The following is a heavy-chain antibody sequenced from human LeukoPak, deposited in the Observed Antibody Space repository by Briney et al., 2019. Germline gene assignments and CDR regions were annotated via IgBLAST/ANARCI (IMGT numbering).Heavy chain of an antibody. D-gene: IGHD1-26*01. Sequence: PSETLSLTCTVSGGSISSYYWSWLRQPPGKGLEWIGYIYYSGSTNYNPSLKSRVTISVDTSKNQFSLKLSSVTAADTAVYYCARGSMADIVGATTVDYWGQGTLVTVSS. V-gene: IGHV4-59*01. CDR3: ARGSMADIVGATTVDY. CDR1: GGSISSYY. J-gene: IGHJ4*02. CDR2: IYYSGST.